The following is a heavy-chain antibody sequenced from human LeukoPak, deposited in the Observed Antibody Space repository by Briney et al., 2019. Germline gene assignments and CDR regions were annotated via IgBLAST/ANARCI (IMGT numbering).Heavy chain of an antibody. CDR1: GYSFSYYW. CDR3: ARPGQLGEYTPYYFDY. V-gene: IGHV5-51*01. D-gene: IGHD3-16*01. CDR2: IYPGDSDT. J-gene: IGHJ4*02. Sequence: GESLKISCKGSGYSFSYYWIGWVCQMPGKGLEWMGIIYPGDSDTRYSPSFQGQVTISADKSISTAYLQWSSLKASDTAMYYCARPGQLGEYTPYYFDYWGQGTLVTVSS.